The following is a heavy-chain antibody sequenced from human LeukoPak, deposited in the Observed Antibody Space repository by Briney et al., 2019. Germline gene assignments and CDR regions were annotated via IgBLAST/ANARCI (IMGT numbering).Heavy chain of an antibody. Sequence: ASVKVSCKASGYTFTSYGIRWVRQAPGQGLEWMGWISAYNGNTNYAQKLQGRVTMTTDTSTSTAYMELRSLRSDDTAVYYCARTGYSSGWYEREPFDYWGQGTLVTVSS. CDR2: ISAYNGNT. D-gene: IGHD6-19*01. CDR3: ARTGYSSGWYEREPFDY. J-gene: IGHJ4*02. V-gene: IGHV1-18*01. CDR1: GYTFTSYG.